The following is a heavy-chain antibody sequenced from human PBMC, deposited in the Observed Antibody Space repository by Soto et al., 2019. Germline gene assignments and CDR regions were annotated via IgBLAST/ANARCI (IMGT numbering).Heavy chain of an antibody. CDR1: GGTFSSYA. V-gene: IGHV1-69*13. CDR2: IIPIFGTA. Sequence: GASVKVSCKASGGTFSSYAISWVRQAPGQGLEWMGGIIPIFGTANYAQKFQGRVTITADESTSTAYMELSSLRSEDTAVYYCAREGQTYYYDSSGYSTNWFDPWGQGTLVTISS. J-gene: IGHJ5*02. CDR3: AREGQTYYYDSSGYSTNWFDP. D-gene: IGHD3-22*01.